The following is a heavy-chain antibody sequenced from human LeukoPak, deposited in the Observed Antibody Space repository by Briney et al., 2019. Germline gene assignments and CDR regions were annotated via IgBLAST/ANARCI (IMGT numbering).Heavy chain of an antibody. D-gene: IGHD6-19*01. J-gene: IGHJ4*02. CDR2: INPHSGGT. CDR1: GYTFTSYY. CDR3: AREISVAGTMIDY. V-gene: IGHV1-2*02. Sequence: GASVKVSCKASGYTFTSYYMHWVRQAPGQGLEWMGWINPHSGGTNYAQKFQGRVTMTRDTSISTAYMEVIRLASDDTAIYFCAREISVAGTMIDYWGQGTLVTVSS.